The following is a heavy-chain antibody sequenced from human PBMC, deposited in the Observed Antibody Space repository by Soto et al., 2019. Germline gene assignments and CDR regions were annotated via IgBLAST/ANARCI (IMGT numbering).Heavy chain of an antibody. CDR3: VKDYRPYSGYCSLTICVINN. Sequence: GGSLRLSCAASVFTFGFYAMGWVRQAPGKGLEWVSSISGDGNNTHYADPVKGRFTISRDNSKNALFLQMSSLRAEDTGLYYCVKDYRPYSGYCSLTICVINNSGPGTLVTVSS. CDR1: VFTFGFYA. V-gene: IGHV3-23*01. J-gene: IGHJ4*02. CDR2: ISGDGNNT. D-gene: IGHD2-2*01.